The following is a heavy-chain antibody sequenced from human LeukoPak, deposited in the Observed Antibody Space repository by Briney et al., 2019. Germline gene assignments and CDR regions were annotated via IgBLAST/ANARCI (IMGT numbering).Heavy chain of an antibody. CDR2: INSDGSST. Sequence: GGSLRLSCAASGFTFSSYWMHWVRQAPGKGLVWVSRINSDGSSTSYADSVKGRFTISRDNAKNTLYLQMNSLRAEDTVVYYCARDQTYYDFWSGYSNGGEYFQHWGQGTLVTVSS. J-gene: IGHJ1*01. CDR3: ARDQTYYDFWSGYSNGGEYFQH. CDR1: GFTFSSYW. V-gene: IGHV3-74*01. D-gene: IGHD3-3*01.